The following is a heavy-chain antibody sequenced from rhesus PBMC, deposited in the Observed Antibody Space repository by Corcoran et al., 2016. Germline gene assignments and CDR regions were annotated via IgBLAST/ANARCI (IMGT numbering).Heavy chain of an antibody. CDR2: VSDVGII. Sequence: QVQLRESGPGPVKPSETLSLTCAVSGGSISGNSWSWIRQPPGQILEWIGRVSDVGIIDYHPFLKSRVTISTDTSQKQFSLKRRSVTAADTAVYYCARGGPNSPDWGQGVLVTVSS. CDR1: GGSISGNS. CDR3: ARGGPNSPD. J-gene: IGHJ4*01. V-gene: IGHV4-173*01. D-gene: IGHD1-44*01.